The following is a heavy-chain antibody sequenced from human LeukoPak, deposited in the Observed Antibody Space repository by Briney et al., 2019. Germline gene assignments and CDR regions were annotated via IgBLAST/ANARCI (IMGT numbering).Heavy chain of an antibody. V-gene: IGHV4-61*01. CDR1: GYSISSGYY. D-gene: IGHD5-12*01. CDR2: IYYSGST. Sequence: PSETLSLTCSVSGYSISSGYYWGYIRQPPGKGLEWIGYIYYSGSTNYNPSLKSRVTISVDTSKNQFSLKLSSVTAADTAVYYCARGQSGYFAYWGQGTLVTVSS. CDR3: ARGQSGYFAY. J-gene: IGHJ4*02.